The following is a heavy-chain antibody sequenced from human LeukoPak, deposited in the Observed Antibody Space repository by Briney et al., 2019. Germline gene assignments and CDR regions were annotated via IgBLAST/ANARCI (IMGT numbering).Heavy chain of an antibody. J-gene: IGHJ6*03. D-gene: IGHD6-13*01. CDR1: GYTFTSYY. V-gene: IGHV1-46*01. CDR3: ARDLLLIAAAGPRYYYYYMDV. CDR2: INPSGGST. Sequence: ASVKVSCKASGYTFTSYYMHWVRQAPGQGLEWMGIINPSGGSTSYAQKFQGRVNMTRDMSTSTVYMELSSLRSEDTAVYYCARDLLLIAAAGPRYYYYYMDVWGKGTTVTVSS.